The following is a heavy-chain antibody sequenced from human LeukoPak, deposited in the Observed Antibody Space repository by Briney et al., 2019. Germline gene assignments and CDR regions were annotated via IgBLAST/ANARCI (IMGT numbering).Heavy chain of an antibody. D-gene: IGHD3-10*01. J-gene: IGHJ3*02. Sequence: SETLSHTCTVSGGSINSGGYYWSWIRHHPGKGLEWIGYIYFSGSTYYNPSLKSRVTISVDTSKNHFSLKLSSVTAADTAVYYCARSSVTMVRGVIYDAFDIWGQGTMVTVSS. CDR1: GGSINSGGYY. CDR2: IYFSGST. CDR3: ARSSVTMVRGVIYDAFDI. V-gene: IGHV4-31*03.